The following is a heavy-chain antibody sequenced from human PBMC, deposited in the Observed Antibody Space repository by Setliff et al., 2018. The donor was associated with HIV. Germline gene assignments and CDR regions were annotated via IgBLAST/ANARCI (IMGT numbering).Heavy chain of an antibody. Sequence: SETLSLTCAVSGYSISSGCYWGWIRQPPGKGLEWIGSIYHSGSTYYNPSLKSRVTISVDTSKNQFSLKLSSVTAADTAVYYCARSRPFFDIWGQGTMVTVSS. CDR2: IYHSGST. CDR1: GYSISSGCY. V-gene: IGHV4-38-2*01. J-gene: IGHJ3*02. CDR3: ARSRPFFDI.